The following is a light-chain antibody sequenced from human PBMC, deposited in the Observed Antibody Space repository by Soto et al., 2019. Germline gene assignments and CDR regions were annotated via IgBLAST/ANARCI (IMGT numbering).Light chain of an antibody. CDR1: SSNIGSYT. CDR2: SND. CDR3: AAWDDSLNGYV. J-gene: IGLJ1*01. Sequence: QSVLTQPPSASGTPGQRVTISCSGSSSNIGSYTVNWYKQVPGTAPKLLIYSNDRRPSRVPDRFSGSKSGTSASLAISGLQSEDEADYYCAAWDDSLNGYVFGTGTKLTVL. V-gene: IGLV1-44*01.